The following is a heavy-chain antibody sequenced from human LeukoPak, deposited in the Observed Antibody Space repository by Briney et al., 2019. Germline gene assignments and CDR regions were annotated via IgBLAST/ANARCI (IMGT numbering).Heavy chain of an antibody. D-gene: IGHD3-9*01. CDR3: ARSTHFDWLYFDY. J-gene: IGHJ4*02. Sequence: TGGSLRLSCAASGFTVSSNYMSWVRQAPGKVLEWVSVIYSGGSAYYADSVKGRFTISRDNSKNTLYLQMNSLRAEDTAVYYCARSTHFDWLYFDYWGQGTLVTVSS. V-gene: IGHV3-66*01. CDR1: GFTVSSNY. CDR2: IYSGGSA.